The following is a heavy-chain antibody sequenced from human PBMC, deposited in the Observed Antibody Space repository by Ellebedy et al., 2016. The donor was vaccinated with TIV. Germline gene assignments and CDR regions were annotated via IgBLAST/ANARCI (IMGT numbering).Heavy chain of an antibody. CDR1: GFTFTSYG. CDR2: ISVYNGDT. V-gene: IGHV1-18*04. D-gene: IGHD3-3*01. CDR3: ARRIHYDLWSAYHYYFDY. J-gene: IGHJ4*02. Sequence: AASVKVSCKASGFTFTSYGIGWVRQAPGQGLEWMGWISVYNGDTNYAQKFQDRVTMTTDPYADTAYMELRSLRSDDTAVYYCARRIHYDLWSAYHYYFDYWGQGTLVTVSS.